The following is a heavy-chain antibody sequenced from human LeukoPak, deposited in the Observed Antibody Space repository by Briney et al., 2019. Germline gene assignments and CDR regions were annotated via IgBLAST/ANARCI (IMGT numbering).Heavy chain of an antibody. V-gene: IGHV1-2*06. CDR3: ARVVSGGWCHYTDY. CDR2: INPNSGGT. D-gene: IGHD6-19*01. Sequence: ASVEVSCKASGYTFTGYYMHWVRQAPGQGLEWMGRINPNSGGTNYAQKFQGRVTMTRDTSISTAYMELSRLRSDDTAVYYCARVVSGGWCHYTDYWGQGTLVTVSS. J-gene: IGHJ4*02. CDR1: GYTFTGYY.